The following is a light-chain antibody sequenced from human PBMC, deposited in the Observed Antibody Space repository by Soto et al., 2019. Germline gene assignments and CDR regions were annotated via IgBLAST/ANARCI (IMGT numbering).Light chain of an antibody. Sequence: QSALTQPPSASGSPGQSVTISCTGTRSDVGGYNYVSWYQPHPGKVPKLMVYDVNKRPSGVPDRFSGSKSGNTASLTVSGLQAEYEADYYCTSYAGGNNVFGTGTKVTVL. CDR1: RSDVGGYNY. J-gene: IGLJ1*01. V-gene: IGLV2-8*01. CDR2: DVN. CDR3: TSYAGGNNV.